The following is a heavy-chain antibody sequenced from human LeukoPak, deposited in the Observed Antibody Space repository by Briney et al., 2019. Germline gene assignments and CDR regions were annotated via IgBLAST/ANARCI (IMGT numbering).Heavy chain of an antibody. V-gene: IGHV4-59*08. D-gene: IGHD2/OR15-2a*01. J-gene: IGHJ4*02. Sequence: SETLSLTCAVYGGSFSGYYWSWLRHPPGKGLEWIVYISDIGSINYNPSLKSRVTISLDTSKNQFSLKLSSVTAADTAVYYCAGHHPRNTVDFWGQGTLVTVSS. CDR1: GGSFSGYY. CDR2: ISDIGSI. CDR3: AGHHPRNTVDF.